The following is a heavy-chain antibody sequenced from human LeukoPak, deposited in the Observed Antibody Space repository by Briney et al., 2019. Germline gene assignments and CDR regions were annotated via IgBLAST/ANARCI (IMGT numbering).Heavy chain of an antibody. D-gene: IGHD3-10*01. J-gene: IGHJ4*02. V-gene: IGHV1-18*01. CDR3: ARVRRFGELLFPARY. Sequence: ASVKVSCKASGYTFTSYGISWVRQAPGQGLEWMGWISAYNGNTNYAQKLQGRVAMTTDTSTSTAYMELRSLRSDDTAVYYCARVRRFGELLFPARYWGQGTLVTVSS. CDR2: ISAYNGNT. CDR1: GYTFTSYG.